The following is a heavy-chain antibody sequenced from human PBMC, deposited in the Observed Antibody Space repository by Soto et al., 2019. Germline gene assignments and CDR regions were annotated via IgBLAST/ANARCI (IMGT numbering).Heavy chain of an antibody. CDR1: GYTLTELS. Sequence: VASVKVSCKVSGYTLTELSMHWVRQAPGKGLEWMGGFDPEDGETIYAQKFQGRVTMTEDTSTDTAYMELSSLRSEDTAVYYCATFLGIMITFGGVIPSGDAFDIWGQGTMVTVSS. J-gene: IGHJ3*02. CDR2: FDPEDGET. V-gene: IGHV1-24*01. CDR3: ATFLGIMITFGGVIPSGDAFDI. D-gene: IGHD3-16*02.